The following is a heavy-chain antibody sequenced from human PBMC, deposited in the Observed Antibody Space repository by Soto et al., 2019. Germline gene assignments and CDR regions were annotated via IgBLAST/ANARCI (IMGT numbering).Heavy chain of an antibody. CDR3: ARGRVGTAYFDY. Sequence: PGGSLRLSCAASGFTFASNSMNWVRQAAGKGRGWISYITSSSSTISNADSVKGRFTTSRDNTKNSVYLQMNSLRDEDTAVYYCARGRVGTAYFDYSGQATLVTVS. V-gene: IGHV3-48*02. J-gene: IGHJ4*02. CDR2: ITSSSSTI. CDR1: GFTFASNS. D-gene: IGHD2-21*02.